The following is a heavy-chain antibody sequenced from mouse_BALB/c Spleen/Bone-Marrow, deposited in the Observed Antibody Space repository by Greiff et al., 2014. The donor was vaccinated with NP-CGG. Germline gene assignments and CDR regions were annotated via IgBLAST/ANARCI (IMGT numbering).Heavy chain of an antibody. V-gene: IGHV2-9*02. D-gene: IGHD2-4*01. J-gene: IGHJ3*01. CDR2: IWAGGST. CDR3: ARGGDYDEGAWFAY. CDR1: GFSLTSYG. Sequence: VMLVESGPGLVAPSQSLSITCTVSGFSLTSYGVHWVRQPPGKGLEWLGVIWAGGSTNHNSALMSRLSISKDNSKSQVFLKMNRLQTDDTAMYYCARGGDYDEGAWFAYWGQGTLVTVSA.